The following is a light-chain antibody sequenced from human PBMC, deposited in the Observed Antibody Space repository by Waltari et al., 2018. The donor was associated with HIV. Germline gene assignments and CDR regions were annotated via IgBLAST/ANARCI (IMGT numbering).Light chain of an antibody. J-gene: IGLJ1*01. CDR3: CSYAGSSYI. Sequence: QSALTQPASVSGSPGQSITISCPGTSRDVGSYNLVSGYQQHPGKAPKLMIYAVSKRPSGVSDRFSGSKSGNTASLTISGLQAEDEADYYCCSYAGSSYIFGTGTKVTVL. CDR2: AVS. V-gene: IGLV2-23*02. CDR1: SRDVGSYNL.